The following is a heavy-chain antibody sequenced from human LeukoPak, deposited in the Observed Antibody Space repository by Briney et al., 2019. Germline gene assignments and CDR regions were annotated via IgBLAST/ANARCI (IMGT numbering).Heavy chain of an antibody. CDR2: IYYSGST. D-gene: IGHD3-10*01. CDR3: ARDILDYYGSGSITEDY. CDR1: GGSISSSSYY. Sequence: SETLSLTCTVSGGSISSSSYYWGWIRQPPGKGLEWIGSIYYSGSTYYNPSLKSRVTISVDTSKNQFSLKLSSVTAADTAVYYCARDILDYYGSGSITEDYWGQGTLVTVPS. V-gene: IGHV4-39*07. J-gene: IGHJ4*02.